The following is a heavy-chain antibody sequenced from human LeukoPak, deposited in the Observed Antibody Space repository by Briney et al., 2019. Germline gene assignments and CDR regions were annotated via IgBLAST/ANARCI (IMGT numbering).Heavy chain of an antibody. CDR1: GGSISSGGYY. Sequence: SETLSLTCTVSGGSISSGGYYWSWIRQHPGKGLEWIGYIYYSGRTYYNPSLKSRVTISVDTSKNQFSLKLSSVTAADTAVYYCARDGRGYCSSTSCPVDWFDPWGQGTLVTVSS. CDR2: IYYSGRT. J-gene: IGHJ5*02. V-gene: IGHV4-31*03. D-gene: IGHD2-2*01. CDR3: ARDGRGYCSSTSCPVDWFDP.